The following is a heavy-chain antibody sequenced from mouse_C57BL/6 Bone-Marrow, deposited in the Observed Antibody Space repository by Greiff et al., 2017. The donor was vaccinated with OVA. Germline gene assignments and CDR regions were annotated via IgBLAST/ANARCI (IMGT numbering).Heavy chain of an antibody. CDR2: ISSGGSYT. CDR1: GFTFSSYG. Sequence: EVKLVESGGDLVKPGGSLKLSCAASGFTFSSYGMSWVRQTPDKRLEWVATISSGGSYTYYTDSVKGRFTISRDNAKNTLYLQMSSLTSEDTAMYYCARRAYGGSYNSAMAYWGQGTSVTVSS. D-gene: IGHD1-1*01. J-gene: IGHJ4*01. CDR3: ARRAYGGSYNSAMAY. V-gene: IGHV5-6*02.